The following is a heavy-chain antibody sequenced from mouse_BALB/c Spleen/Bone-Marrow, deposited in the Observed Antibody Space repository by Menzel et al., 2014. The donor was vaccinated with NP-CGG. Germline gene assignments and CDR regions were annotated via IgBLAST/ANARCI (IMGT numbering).Heavy chain of an antibody. CDR3: TRRRSLDY. Sequence: QVQLQQSGTELVRPGTSVKISCKASGYALTNYWLGWVKQRPGHGLEWIGDIYPGSGNTYYNEKFKGKVTLTADKSSSTAYMQLSGLTSEDSAVYFCTRRRSLDYWGQGTTLTVSS. V-gene: IGHV1-63*01. CDR2: IYPGSGNT. J-gene: IGHJ2*01. CDR1: GYALTNYW.